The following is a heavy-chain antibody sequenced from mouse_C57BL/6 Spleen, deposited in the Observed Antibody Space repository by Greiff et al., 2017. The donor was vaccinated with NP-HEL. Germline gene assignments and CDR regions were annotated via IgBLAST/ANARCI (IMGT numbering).Heavy chain of an antibody. CDR3: ARDNDYERAMDY. CDR1: GYTFTSYT. CDR2: INPSSGYT. J-gene: IGHJ4*01. Sequence: VQLQQSGAELARPGASVKMSCKASGYTFTSYTMHWVKQRPGQGLEWIGYINPSSGYTKYNQKFKDKATLTADKSSSTAYMQLSSLTSEDSAVYYCARDNDYERAMDYWGQGTSVTVSS. D-gene: IGHD2-4*01. V-gene: IGHV1-4*01.